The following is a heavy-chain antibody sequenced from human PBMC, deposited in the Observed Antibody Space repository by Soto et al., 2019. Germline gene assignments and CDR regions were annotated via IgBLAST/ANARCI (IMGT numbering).Heavy chain of an antibody. CDR1: GLTLSNYA. V-gene: IGHV3-23*01. D-gene: IGHD6-6*01. CDR3: AKSTPTIEARHFDY. CDR2: ISTSGGST. J-gene: IGHJ4*02. Sequence: GGSLRLSCVGSGLTLSNYAMSWVRQAPGNGLEWVSSISTSGGSTFYADSVKGRFTISRDSSKNTLYLQMNSLRAEDTAVYYCAKSTPTIEARHFDYWGQGTLVTVSS.